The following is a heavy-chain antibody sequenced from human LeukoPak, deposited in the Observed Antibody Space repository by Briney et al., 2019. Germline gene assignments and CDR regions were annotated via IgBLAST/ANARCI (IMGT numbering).Heavy chain of an antibody. CDR1: GGSISSYY. CDR2: IYYSGST. CDR3: ARRRFGRYCSGGSCFGYEIDY. J-gene: IGHJ4*02. D-gene: IGHD2-15*01. Sequence: PSETLSLTCTVSGGSISSYYWSWIRQPPGKGLEWIGYIYYSGSTYYNPSLKSRVTISVDTSKNQFSLKLSSVTAADTAVYYCARRRFGRYCSGGSCFGYEIDYWGQGTLVTVSS. V-gene: IGHV4-59*08.